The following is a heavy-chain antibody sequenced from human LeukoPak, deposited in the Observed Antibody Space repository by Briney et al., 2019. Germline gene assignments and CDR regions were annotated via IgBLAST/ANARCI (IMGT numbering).Heavy chain of an antibody. CDR3: ASFGISWRSSY. Sequence: GGSLRLSCAASGFTFSNNWMSWVRQAPGKGLEWVANIKQDGSGTYYVDSVKGRFTISRDNAKNSLYLQMNSLRAEDTAVYYCASFGISWRSSYWGQGTLVTVSS. CDR2: IKQDGSGT. J-gene: IGHJ4*02. V-gene: IGHV3-7*01. CDR1: GFTFSNNW. D-gene: IGHD2-21*01.